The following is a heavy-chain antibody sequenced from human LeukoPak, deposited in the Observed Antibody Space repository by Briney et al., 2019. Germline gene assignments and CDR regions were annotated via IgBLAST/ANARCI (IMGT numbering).Heavy chain of an antibody. D-gene: IGHD4-17*01. CDR1: GFTFTNYA. J-gene: IGHJ4*02. V-gene: IGHV3-23*01. CDR2: ITGRDGSR. Sequence: GGSLRLSCAASGFTFTNYAMSWVRQAPGKGLEWVSGITGRDGSRFYADSVEGRFTISRDNSKKTLYLQMNSLRAEDTAVYYCAKDAHDYGDYYFDYWGQGTLVTVSS. CDR3: AKDAHDYGDYYFDY.